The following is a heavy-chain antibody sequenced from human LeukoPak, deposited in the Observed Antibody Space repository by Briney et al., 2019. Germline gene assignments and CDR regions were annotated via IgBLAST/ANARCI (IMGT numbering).Heavy chain of an antibody. CDR3: ARCPYYYDSSGYDY. D-gene: IGHD3-22*01. V-gene: IGHV4-4*07. CDR2: IYTSGST. CDR1: GGSSSSYY. Sequence: PSETLSLTCTVSGGSSSSYYWSWIRQPARKGLEWIGRIYTSGSTNYNPSLKSRVTMSVDTSKNQFSLKLSSVTAADTAVYYCARCPYYYDSSGYDYWGQGTLVTVSS. J-gene: IGHJ4*02.